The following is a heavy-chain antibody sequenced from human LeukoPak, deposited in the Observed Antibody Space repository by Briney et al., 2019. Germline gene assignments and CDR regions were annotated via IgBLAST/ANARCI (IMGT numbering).Heavy chain of an antibody. D-gene: IGHD3-3*01. CDR2: IYYSGST. V-gene: IGHV4-39*07. J-gene: IGHJ4*02. CDR1: GASISSSIYS. Sequence: SETLSLTCTVSGASISSSIYSWGWIRQPPGKGLEWIGSIYYSGSTYYNPSLKSRVTISVDTSKNQFSLKLSSVTAADTAVYYCARDGGVVIIDYWGQGTLVTVSS. CDR3: ARDGGVVIIDY.